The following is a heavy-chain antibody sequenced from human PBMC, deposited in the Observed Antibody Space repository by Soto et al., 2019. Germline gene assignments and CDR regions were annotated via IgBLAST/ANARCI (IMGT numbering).Heavy chain of an antibody. J-gene: IGHJ5*02. Sequence: PGESLKISCKGSGYSFTSYWIGWVRQMPGKGLEWMGIIYPGDPDTRYSPSFQGQVTISADKSISTAYLQWSSLKASDTAMYYCARLTLDGSRWSHWFDPWGQGTLVTVSS. CDR3: ARLTLDGSRWSHWFDP. CDR1: GYSFTSYW. D-gene: IGHD6-13*01. CDR2: IYPGDPDT. V-gene: IGHV5-51*01.